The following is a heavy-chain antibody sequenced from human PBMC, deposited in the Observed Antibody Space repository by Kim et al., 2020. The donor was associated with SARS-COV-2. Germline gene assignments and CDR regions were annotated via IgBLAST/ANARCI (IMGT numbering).Heavy chain of an antibody. V-gene: IGHV1-69*13. CDR1: GGTFSSYA. Sequence: SVKVSCKASGGTFSSYAISWVRQAPGQGLEWMGGIIPIFGTANYAQKFQRRVTITADESTGTAYMELSSLRSEDTAVYYCARDLLVEGRRPHTNVHHDAFDIWGQGTMVTVSS. D-gene: IGHD1-1*01. J-gene: IGHJ3*02. CDR2: IIPIFGTA. CDR3: ARDLLVEGRRPHTNVHHDAFDI.